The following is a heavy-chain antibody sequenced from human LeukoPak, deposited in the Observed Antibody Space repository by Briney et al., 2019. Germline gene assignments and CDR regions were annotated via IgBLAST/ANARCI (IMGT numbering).Heavy chain of an antibody. Sequence: PGGSLRLSCVASGFTFSRHWMAWVRQAPGKGLEWVANIKKGGREIYYMDSVKGRFTISRDNAKNSLYLQMNSLRVEDTAVYYCARRYSTSSVEDFDYWGQGTLVTVSS. J-gene: IGHJ4*02. D-gene: IGHD6-6*01. V-gene: IGHV3-7*01. CDR1: GFTFSRHW. CDR3: ARRYSTSSVEDFDY. CDR2: IKKGGREI.